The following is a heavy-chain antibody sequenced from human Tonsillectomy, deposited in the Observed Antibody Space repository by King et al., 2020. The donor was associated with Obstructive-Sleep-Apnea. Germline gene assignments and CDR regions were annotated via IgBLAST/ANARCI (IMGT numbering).Heavy chain of an antibody. J-gene: IGHJ5*02. CDR1: RFSFSTYW. V-gene: IGHV3-7*01. D-gene: IGHD4-23*01. CDR3: ARDLDAGNTNWFDP. CDR2: IKADGSQK. Sequence: VQLVESGGGLVQPGGSLRLSCAASRFSFSTYWMSWVRQAPGKGLEWEATIKADGSQKYYVDSGRGRFTISRDNVKNSLYLQMNSLRVDDTAMYYCARDLDAGNTNWFDPWGQGTLVTVSS.